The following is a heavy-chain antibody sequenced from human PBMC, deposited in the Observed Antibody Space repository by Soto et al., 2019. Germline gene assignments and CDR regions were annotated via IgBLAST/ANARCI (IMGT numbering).Heavy chain of an antibody. D-gene: IGHD3-3*01. Sequence: PETLSLTCAVSGGSISSSNWWSWLRQPPGKGLEWIGEIYHSGSTNYNPSLKSRVTISVDKSKNQFSLKLSSVTAADTAVYYCARDRISYYDFWSGTQRAFDIWGQGTMVTVSS. CDR2: IYHSGST. J-gene: IGHJ3*02. CDR3: ARDRISYYDFWSGTQRAFDI. V-gene: IGHV4-4*03. CDR1: GGSISSSNW.